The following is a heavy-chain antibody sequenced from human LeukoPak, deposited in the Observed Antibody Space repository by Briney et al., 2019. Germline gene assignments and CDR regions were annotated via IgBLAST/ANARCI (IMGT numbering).Heavy chain of an antibody. Sequence: SETLSPTCAVSGGSISSSNWWSWVRQPPGKGLEWIGEIYHSGSTNYNPSLKSRVTISVDKSKNQFSLKLSSVTAADTAVYYCARGGVHYDSSGTFDYWGQGTLVTVSS. D-gene: IGHD3-22*01. CDR2: IYHSGST. J-gene: IGHJ4*02. V-gene: IGHV4-4*02. CDR3: ARGGVHYDSSGTFDY. CDR1: GGSISSSNW.